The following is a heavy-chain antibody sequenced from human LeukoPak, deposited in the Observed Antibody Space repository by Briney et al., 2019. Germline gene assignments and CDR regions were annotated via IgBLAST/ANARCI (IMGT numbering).Heavy chain of an antibody. D-gene: IGHD1-26*01. V-gene: IGHV1-18*01. CDR2: ISGYNGNT. CDR1: GYTFTSYG. Sequence: ASVKVSCKASGYTFTSYGISWVRQAPGQGLEWMGWISGYNGNTNYAQKLQGRVSMTTDTSTSTVYMELRSLRSDETAVYYCAREGSYSGSFYGADSWGQGTLVTVSS. CDR3: AREGSYSGSFYGADS. J-gene: IGHJ5*01.